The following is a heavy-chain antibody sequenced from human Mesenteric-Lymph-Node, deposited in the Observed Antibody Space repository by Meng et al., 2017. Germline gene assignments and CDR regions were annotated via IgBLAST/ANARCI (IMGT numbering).Heavy chain of an antibody. D-gene: IGHD6-19*01. CDR2: INPSTGTT. CDR3: ARDCLAGYTSGWQFDY. Sequence: QGELAQPGGGGKKPGASVKVSCKASGYTFTSYYIHWVRQAPGQGLEWMGIINPSTGTTTYAQNLQGRVTMTRDTSTSTVYMELSSLRSEDTAVYYCARDCLAGYTSGWQFDYWGQGTLVTVSS. CDR1: GYTFTSYY. V-gene: IGHV1-46*04. J-gene: IGHJ4*02.